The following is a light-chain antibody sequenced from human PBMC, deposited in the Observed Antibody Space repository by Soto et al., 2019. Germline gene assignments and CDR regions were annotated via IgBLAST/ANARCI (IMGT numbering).Light chain of an antibody. V-gene: IGKV3-11*01. CDR1: QYVGTR. Sequence: EIGLTRAPATVSSSPGETATLYCRASQYVGTRLAWYQHKPGQAPRLLIYYTSNRATGIPARFSGSGSGTEFTLTISSLQPDDFATYYCQQHNSYPWTFGQGSKVDIK. CDR3: QQHNSYPWT. CDR2: YTS. J-gene: IGKJ1*01.